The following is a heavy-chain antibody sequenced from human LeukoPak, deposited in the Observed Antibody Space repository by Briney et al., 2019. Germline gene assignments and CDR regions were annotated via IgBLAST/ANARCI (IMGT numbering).Heavy chain of an antibody. D-gene: IGHD1/OR15-1a*01. V-gene: IGHV3-15*01. CDR1: GLTFVNAW. CDR2: IKSKSSGGTT. Sequence: GGSLRLSCSVSGLTFVNAWMTWVRQAPGKGLEWVGHIKSKSSGGTTDLAAPVKGRFTISRDDSKNTVYLQMDSPKTEDTAMYYCTADPPGNSRGIDYWGQGTLVTVSS. J-gene: IGHJ4*02. CDR3: TADPPGNSRGIDY.